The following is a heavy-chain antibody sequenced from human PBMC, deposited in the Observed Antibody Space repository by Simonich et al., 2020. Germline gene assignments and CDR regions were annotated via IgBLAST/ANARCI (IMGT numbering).Heavy chain of an antibody. J-gene: IGHJ6*02. CDR3: ARWIAVAGTGAYGMDV. Sequence: EVQLVESGGGLVKPGGSLRLSCAASGFTFSSYSMKWVRQAPGRGLEGVSSISSSSSYIYYADSGQGRFTIARDNAKNSLYLQMNSLRAEDTAVYYCARWIAVAGTGAYGMDVWGQGTTVTVSS. CDR2: ISSSSSYI. D-gene: IGHD6-19*01. CDR1: GFTFSSYS. V-gene: IGHV3-21*01.